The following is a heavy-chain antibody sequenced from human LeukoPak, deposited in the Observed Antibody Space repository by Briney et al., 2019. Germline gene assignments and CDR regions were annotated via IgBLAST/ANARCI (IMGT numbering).Heavy chain of an antibody. CDR3: ANGGTYSSGP. J-gene: IGHJ5*02. CDR1: GFTFSTLA. D-gene: IGHD3-22*01. V-gene: IGHV3-7*01. CDR2: IKPDGSAQ. Sequence: GGSLRLSCTASGFTFSTLAMSWVRQAPGKGLEWVATIKPDGSAQYYVDSVKGRFTISRDNAKNSLFLQINSLRAEDTAVYYCANGGTYSSGPWGQGTLVTVSS.